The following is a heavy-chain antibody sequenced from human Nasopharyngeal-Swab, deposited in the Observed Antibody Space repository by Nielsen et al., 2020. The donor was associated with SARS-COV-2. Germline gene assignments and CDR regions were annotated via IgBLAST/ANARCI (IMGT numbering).Heavy chain of an antibody. Sequence: WIRQPPGKGLEWIGYIYYSGSTNYNPSLKSRVTISVDTSKNQFSLKLSSVTAADTAVYYCARATWSGHSLGWFDPWGQGTLVTVSS. CDR2: IYYSGST. CDR3: ARATWSGHSLGWFDP. D-gene: IGHD3-3*01. J-gene: IGHJ5*02. V-gene: IGHV4-59*01.